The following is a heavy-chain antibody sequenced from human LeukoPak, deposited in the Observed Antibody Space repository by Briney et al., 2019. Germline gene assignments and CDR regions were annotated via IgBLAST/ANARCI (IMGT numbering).Heavy chain of an antibody. J-gene: IGHJ5*02. CDR2: IYYSGST. CDR3: ARDRGDYYDSSARNWFDP. CDR1: GGSISSGDYY. D-gene: IGHD3-22*01. Sequence: SETLSLTCTVSGGSISSGDYYWSWIRQPPGKGLEWIGYIYYSGSTYYNPSLKSRVTISVDTSKNQFSLKLSSVTAADTAVYYCARDRGDYYDSSARNWFDPWGQGTLVTVSS. V-gene: IGHV4-30-4*01.